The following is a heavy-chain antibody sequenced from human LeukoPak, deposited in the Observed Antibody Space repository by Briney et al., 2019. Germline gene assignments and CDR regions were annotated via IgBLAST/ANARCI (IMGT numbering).Heavy chain of an antibody. V-gene: IGHV3-7*01. CDR2: LKTDGSEI. J-gene: IGHJ5*01. Sequence: GGSLRLSCAASGFSFRDYWMTWVRQAPGKGLEWVADLKTDGSEIRYVDSVKGRFTISRNNAKNSLDLQMNNLRVEDTAIYYCARMTTESAYRPFDSWGQGTLVTVSS. CDR1: GFSFRDYW. D-gene: IGHD4-17*01. CDR3: ARMTTESAYRPFDS.